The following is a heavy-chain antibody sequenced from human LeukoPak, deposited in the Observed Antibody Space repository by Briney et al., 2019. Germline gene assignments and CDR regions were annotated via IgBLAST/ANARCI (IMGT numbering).Heavy chain of an antibody. V-gene: IGHV4-39*07. J-gene: IGHJ4*02. CDR3: ARGTLWFGELLANFDY. D-gene: IGHD3-10*01. Sequence: SETLSLTCTVSGGSISSGSYYWGWIRQPPGKGLEWIESIYYSGSTYYNPSLKSRVTMSVDTSKNQFSLKLSSVTAADTAVYYCARGTLWFGELLANFDYWGQGTLVTVSS. CDR1: GGSISSGSYY. CDR2: IYYSGST.